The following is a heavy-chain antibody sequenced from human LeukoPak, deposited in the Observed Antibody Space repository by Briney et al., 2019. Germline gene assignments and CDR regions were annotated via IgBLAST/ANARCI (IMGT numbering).Heavy chain of an antibody. Sequence: SETLSLTCTVSGYSISSGYYWGWIRQPPGKGLEWIGSIYHSGSTYYNSSLKSRATISVDTSKNQFSLKLSSVTAADTAVYYCARGGIAAAGGAFDIWGQGTMVTVSS. V-gene: IGHV4-38-2*02. J-gene: IGHJ3*02. CDR2: IYHSGST. CDR1: GYSISSGYY. CDR3: ARGGIAAAGGAFDI. D-gene: IGHD6-13*01.